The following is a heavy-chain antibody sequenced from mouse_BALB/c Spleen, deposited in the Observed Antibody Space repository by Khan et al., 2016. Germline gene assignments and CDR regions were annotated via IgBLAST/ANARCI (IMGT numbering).Heavy chain of an antibody. J-gene: IGHJ2*01. CDR2: IWAGETT. Sequence: QVQLKESGPGLVAPSQSLSITCTVSGFSLTGYAIHWVRQPPGKGLEWLGVIWAGETTNYNSALMSRLSISKDNSKSQVFLKMNSLQTDDTAMYXCASSPNYYGYPFDYWGQGTTLTVSS. CDR3: ASSPNYYGYPFDY. D-gene: IGHD2-2*01. CDR1: GFSLTGYA. V-gene: IGHV2-9*02.